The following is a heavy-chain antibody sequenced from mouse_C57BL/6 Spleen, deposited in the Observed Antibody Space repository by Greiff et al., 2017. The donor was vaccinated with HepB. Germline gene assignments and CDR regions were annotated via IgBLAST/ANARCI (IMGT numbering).Heavy chain of an antibody. Sequence: DVKLVESGEGLVKPGGSLKLSCAASGFTFSSYAMSWVRQTPKKRLEWVATISDGGSYTYYPDNVKGRFPISRDNAKNNLYLQMSHLKSEDTAMYYCARGRYSPYAMDYWGQGTSVTVSS. J-gene: IGHJ4*01. CDR2: ISDGGSYT. CDR1: GFTFSSYA. V-gene: IGHV5-4*03. CDR3: ARGRYSPYAMDY. D-gene: IGHD2-12*01.